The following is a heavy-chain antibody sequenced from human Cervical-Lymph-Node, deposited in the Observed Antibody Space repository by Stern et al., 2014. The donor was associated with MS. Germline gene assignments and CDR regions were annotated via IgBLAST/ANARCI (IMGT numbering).Heavy chain of an antibody. CDR2: IHHSGIT. CDR1: GDSISSTTW. CDR3: ARWRGTVLFDY. D-gene: IGHD1-26*01. V-gene: IGHV4-4*02. Sequence: QVQLQESGPGLVKPSGTLSLTCAVSGDSISSTTWWTWVRPSPGKGLEWIGKIHHSGITDYSPSPKSRVTMSLDTSKNQFSLRLNSVTAADSAMYFCARWRGTVLFDYWGQGAQVTVSS. J-gene: IGHJ4*02.